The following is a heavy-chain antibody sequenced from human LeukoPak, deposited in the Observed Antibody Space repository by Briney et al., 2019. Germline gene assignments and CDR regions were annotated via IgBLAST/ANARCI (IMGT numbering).Heavy chain of an antibody. D-gene: IGHD1-1*01. Sequence: GGSLRLSCAASGFTFSSYWMGWVRQAPGKGLEWVANIKQDGSEKYYVDSVKGRFTISRDNAKNSLYLQMNSLRAEDTAVYYCARPRPGYYMDVWGKGTTVTVSS. J-gene: IGHJ6*03. CDR2: IKQDGSEK. V-gene: IGHV3-7*01. CDR3: ARPRPGYYMDV. CDR1: GFTFSSYW.